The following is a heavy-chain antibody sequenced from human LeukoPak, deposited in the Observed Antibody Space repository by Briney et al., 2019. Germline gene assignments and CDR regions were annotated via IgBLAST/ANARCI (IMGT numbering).Heavy chain of an antibody. CDR2: ISSSGSTI. CDR3: ARHPIAVAGFNWFDP. J-gene: IGHJ5*02. Sequence: GGSLRLSCAASGFTFSDYYMSWIRQAPGKGLEWVSYISSSGSTIYYADSVKGRFTISRDNAKNSLYLQMNSLRAEDTAVYYCARHPIAVAGFNWFDPWGQGTLVTVSS. D-gene: IGHD6-13*01. CDR1: GFTFSDYY. V-gene: IGHV3-11*01.